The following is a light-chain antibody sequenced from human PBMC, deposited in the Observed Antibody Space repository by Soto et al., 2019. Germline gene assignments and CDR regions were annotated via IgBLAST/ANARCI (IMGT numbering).Light chain of an antibody. Sequence: DVPMTQSPSILAASVGDRVTITCRASENIKNWLAWYQQTPGKAPKVLISDASRLETGVPSRFSGSGYGTDFTLTITSLQTDDFGTYHCQQYDVHPKTFGQGTKVEVK. CDR2: DAS. J-gene: IGKJ1*01. CDR1: ENIKNW. CDR3: QQYDVHPKT. V-gene: IGKV1-5*01.